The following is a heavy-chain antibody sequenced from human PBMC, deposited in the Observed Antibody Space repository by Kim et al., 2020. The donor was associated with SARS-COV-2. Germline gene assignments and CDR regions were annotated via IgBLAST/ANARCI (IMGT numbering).Heavy chain of an antibody. CDR1: GFSFGSYE. CDR3: VREYYGFLAGYYFDY. CDR2: ISGSGSII. Sequence: GGSLRLSCTASGFSFGSYEMNWVRQAPGNGLEWVSYISGSGSIIKYADSVRGRFTISRDNGNNALYLQMNSLRAEDTAVYYCVREYYGFLAGYYFDYWGQGTLVTVSA. D-gene: IGHD3-9*01. V-gene: IGHV3-48*03. J-gene: IGHJ4*02.